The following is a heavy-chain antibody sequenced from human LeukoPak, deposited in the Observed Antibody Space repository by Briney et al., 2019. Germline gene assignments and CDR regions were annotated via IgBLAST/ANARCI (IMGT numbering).Heavy chain of an antibody. J-gene: IGHJ4*02. CDR3: AKVSWNDGRVYDY. Sequence: GGSLRLSCAASGFTFSIYAMSWVRQAPGKGLEWVSVISGSDSSTYYTDSVKGRFTISRDNSKNMLYLQMNSLRAEDTAVYYCAKVSWNDGRVYDYWGQGTLVTVSS. V-gene: IGHV3-23*01. CDR1: GFTFSIYA. D-gene: IGHD1-1*01. CDR2: ISGSDSST.